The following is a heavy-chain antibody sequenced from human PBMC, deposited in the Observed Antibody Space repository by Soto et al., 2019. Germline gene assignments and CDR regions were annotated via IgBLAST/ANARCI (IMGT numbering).Heavy chain of an antibody. V-gene: IGHV4-39*01. Sequence: SETLSLTCTVSGGSISSSSYYWGWIRQPPGKGLEWIGSIYYSGSTYYNPSLKSRVTISVDTSKNQFSLKLSSVTAADTAVYYCARQVPAAAGWFDPWGQGTLVT. CDR1: GGSISSSSYY. J-gene: IGHJ5*02. D-gene: IGHD2-2*01. CDR3: ARQVPAAAGWFDP. CDR2: IYYSGST.